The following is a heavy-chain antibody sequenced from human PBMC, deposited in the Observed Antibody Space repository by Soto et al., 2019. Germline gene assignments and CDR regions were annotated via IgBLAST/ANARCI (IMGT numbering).Heavy chain of an antibody. CDR2: IIPILGIA. Sequence: QVQLVQSGAEVKKPGSSVKVSCKASGGTFSSYTISWVRQAPGQGLEWMGRIIPILGIANYAQKFQGRVTITADKSTSTAYMELSSLRSEDTAVYYCASGVTMVRGVMAPYYYYYMDVWGKGTKVTVS. D-gene: IGHD3-10*01. CDR3: ASGVTMVRGVMAPYYYYYMDV. J-gene: IGHJ6*03. V-gene: IGHV1-69*02. CDR1: GGTFSSYT.